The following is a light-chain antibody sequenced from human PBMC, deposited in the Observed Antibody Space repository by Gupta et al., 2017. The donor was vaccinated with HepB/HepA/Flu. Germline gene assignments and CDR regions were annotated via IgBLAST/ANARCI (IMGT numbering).Light chain of an antibody. CDR1: QSVLSSSNNKNY. J-gene: IGKJ4*01. CDR2: WAS. CDR3: QQYYSTPFT. V-gene: IGKV4-1*01. Sequence: DIVMTQSPDSLAVSLGERATINCKSSQSVLSSSNNKNYLAWYQQKPGRPPKLLIYWASTRESGVPDRFSGSGSGTDFTLTISSLQAEDVAVYYCQQYYSTPFTFGGGTKVEIK.